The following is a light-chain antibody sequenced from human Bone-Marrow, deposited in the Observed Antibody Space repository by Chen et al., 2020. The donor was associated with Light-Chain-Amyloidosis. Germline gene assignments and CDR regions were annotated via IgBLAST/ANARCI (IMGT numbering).Light chain of an antibody. Sequence: AIQLTQSPSPLSASVGDRVSITCRARQGIRNDLVWYQQKQGKSPRLRMSDASTLERGLPYRFSGSGSTPDITLTILSLQPVDFATYFCQQSSSYPITFGQWTRLDIK. V-gene: IGKV1-13*02. CDR3: QQSSSYPIT. J-gene: IGKJ5*01. CDR1: QGIRND. CDR2: DAS.